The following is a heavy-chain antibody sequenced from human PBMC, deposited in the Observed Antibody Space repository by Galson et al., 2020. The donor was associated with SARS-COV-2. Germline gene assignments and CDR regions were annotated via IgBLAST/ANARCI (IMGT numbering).Heavy chain of an antibody. J-gene: IGHJ4*02. CDR1: GGFISASY. D-gene: IGHD1-26*01. CDR3: AMNIVGATVRGIFYLDY. Sequence: SETLSLTCTVSGGFISASYYWSWIRQPPGEGPEWIGYIYYSGTTNYNPSLKSRVTISVDTSKNQFSLNLRSVTAADTAVYYCAMNIVGATVRGIFYLDYWGQGALFTVSS. V-gene: IGHV4-59*08. CDR2: IYYSGTT.